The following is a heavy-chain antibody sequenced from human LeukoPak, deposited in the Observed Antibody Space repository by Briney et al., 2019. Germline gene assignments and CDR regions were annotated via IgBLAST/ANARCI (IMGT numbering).Heavy chain of an antibody. D-gene: IGHD3-22*01. V-gene: IGHV3-13*04. CDR3: ARGLPYYYDSSGDFDAFDI. CDR2: IGTAGDT. J-gene: IGHJ3*02. Sequence: GGSLRLSCAASGFTFSAYDMHWVRQATGRGLGWVSGIGTAGDTYYPGSVKGRFTVSRENAKNSLYLQMNSLTAGDTAVYYCARGLPYYYDSSGDFDAFDIWGQGTVVTVSS. CDR1: GFTFSAYD.